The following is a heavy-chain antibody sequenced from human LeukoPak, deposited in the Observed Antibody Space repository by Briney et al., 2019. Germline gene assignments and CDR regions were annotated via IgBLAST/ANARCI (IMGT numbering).Heavy chain of an antibody. V-gene: IGHV1-2*05. D-gene: IGHD3-16*01. CDR1: GYTFTGYY. CDR3: ASERLGYNWFDP. J-gene: IGHJ5*02. Sequence: ASVKVSCKASGYTFTGYYMHWVRQAPGQGLEWMGRINPNSGGTNYAQKFQGRVTMTRDTSISTAYMELSRLRSDDTGVYYCASERLGYNWFDPWGQGTLVTVSS. CDR2: INPNSGGT.